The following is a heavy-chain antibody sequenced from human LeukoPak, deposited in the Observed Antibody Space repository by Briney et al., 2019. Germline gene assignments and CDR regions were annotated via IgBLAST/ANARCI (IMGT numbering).Heavy chain of an antibody. CDR2: ISSSSSYI. CDR3: ARDEPIVVVPAAIGGLVDY. V-gene: IGHV3-21*01. J-gene: IGHJ4*02. CDR1: GFTFSSYS. D-gene: IGHD2-2*01. Sequence: GGSLRLSCAASGFTFSSYSMNWVRQAPGKGLEWVSSISSSSSYIYYADSVKGRFTISRDKAKNSLYLQMNSLRAEDTAVYYCARDEPIVVVPAAIGGLVDYWGQGTLVTVSS.